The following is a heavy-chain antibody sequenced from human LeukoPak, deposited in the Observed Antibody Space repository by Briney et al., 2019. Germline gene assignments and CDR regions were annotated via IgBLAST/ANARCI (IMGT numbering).Heavy chain of an antibody. D-gene: IGHD5-24*01. CDR2: IFHTGTT. Sequence: PSETLSLTCTVSGYSISSGYYWAWIRQPPGEGLEGIANIFHTGTTYYNPSLKSRITISVDTSKNQFSLKLSSVTAADTAVYYCAKDGAKRWLQFRSHYSYYMDVWGKGTTVTVSS. J-gene: IGHJ6*03. CDR1: GYSISSGYY. CDR3: AKDGAKRWLQFRSHYSYYMDV. V-gene: IGHV4-38-2*02.